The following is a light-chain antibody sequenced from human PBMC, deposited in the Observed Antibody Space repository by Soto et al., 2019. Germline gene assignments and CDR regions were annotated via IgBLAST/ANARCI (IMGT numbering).Light chain of an antibody. CDR3: MQSIQFPLT. Sequence: DIVMTQTPLSLSVTPGQPASISCKSSQSLLHSDGKTYLYWYLQKPGQAPQLLINEVSNRFSGVPDRFSGSGSGTDFTLKISRVEAEDVGVYYCMQSIQFPLTFGGGTKVEIK. V-gene: IGKV2D-29*01. CDR1: QSLLHSDGKTY. CDR2: EVS. J-gene: IGKJ4*01.